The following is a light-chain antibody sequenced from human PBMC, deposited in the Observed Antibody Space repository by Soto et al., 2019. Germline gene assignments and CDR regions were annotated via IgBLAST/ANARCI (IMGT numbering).Light chain of an antibody. CDR1: QSVSSSY. CDR3: QQYGSALN. CDR2: GAS. V-gene: IGKV3-20*01. J-gene: IGKJ4*01. Sequence: EIVLMQSPGTLSLSTGERATLSCRASQSVSSSYLAWYQQKPGQAPRLLIYGASSRATGIPDRFSGSGSGTDFTLTISRLEPEDFAVYYCQQYGSALNFGGGTKV.